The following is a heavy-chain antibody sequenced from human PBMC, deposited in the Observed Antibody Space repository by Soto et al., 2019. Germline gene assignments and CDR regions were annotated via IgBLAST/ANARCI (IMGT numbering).Heavy chain of an antibody. V-gene: IGHV3-23*01. CDR3: AKGILVKPPGTRTFAT. D-gene: IGHD6-13*01. Sequence: EVQLLESGGGLVQPGGSLRLSCAASGFTFINYAMSWVRQAPGKGLEWVSTIGGGDGSTYYADSVKGRFTISRDNSNSALYLQMNSLRVGDTAIYYCAKGILVKPPGTRTFATWGQGTMVIVSS. J-gene: IGHJ3*02. CDR1: GFTFINYA. CDR2: IGGGDGST.